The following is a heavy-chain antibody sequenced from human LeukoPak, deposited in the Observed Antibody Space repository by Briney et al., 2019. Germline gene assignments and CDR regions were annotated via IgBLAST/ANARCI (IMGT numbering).Heavy chain of an antibody. J-gene: IGHJ3*02. V-gene: IGHV1-2*04. CDR1: GYTFTGYY. Sequence: ASVKVSCRASGYTFTGYYMSWVRQAPGQGLEWMGWINPDSGGTHYAQNFQGWVTMTRDTSISTAYTELSRLRSDDTAVYYCARGTLTAPRSAFDIWGQGTMVTVSS. CDR3: ARGTLTAPRSAFDI. CDR2: INPDSGGT. D-gene: IGHD1-14*01.